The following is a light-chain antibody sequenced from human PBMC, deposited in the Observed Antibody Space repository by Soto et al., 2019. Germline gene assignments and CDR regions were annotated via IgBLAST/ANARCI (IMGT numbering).Light chain of an antibody. CDR2: DVS. V-gene: IGLV2-14*01. J-gene: IGLJ2*01. CDR1: NSDVGAYNY. CDR3: HSFTSSRTGV. Sequence: QSALTQPASVSGSPGQSITISCTGTNSDVGAYNYVSWYQQYPGKAPKLMIYDVSNRPSGVSNRFSGSKSGNTASLTISGLQAEDEAYYYCHSFTSSRTGVFGGGTQLTVL.